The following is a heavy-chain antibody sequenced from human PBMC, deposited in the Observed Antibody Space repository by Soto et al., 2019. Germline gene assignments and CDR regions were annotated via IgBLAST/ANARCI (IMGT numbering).Heavy chain of an antibody. D-gene: IGHD2-2*01. CDR2: INPNSGGT. Sequence: ASVKVSCKASGYTFTGYYMHWVRQAPGQGLEWMGWINPNSGGTNYAQKFQGWVTMTRDTSISTAYMERSRLRSDDTAVYYCAKNANGYCSSTSCYDWFDPWGQGTLVTVSS. CDR1: GYTFTGYY. CDR3: AKNANGYCSSTSCYDWFDP. J-gene: IGHJ5*02. V-gene: IGHV1-2*04.